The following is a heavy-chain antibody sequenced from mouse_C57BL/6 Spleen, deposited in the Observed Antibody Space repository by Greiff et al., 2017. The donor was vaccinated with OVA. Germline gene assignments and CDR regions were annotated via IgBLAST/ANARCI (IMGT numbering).Heavy chain of an antibody. CDR1: GFTFSSYA. V-gene: IGHV5-4*01. Sequence: EVHLVESGGGLVKPGGSLKLSCAASGFTFSSYAMSWVRQTPEKRLEWVATISDGGSYTYYPDHVKGRFTISRDNAQHNLSLQVSQRKSEDTAMYYCATPIYDGYDGSCADWGQGTLVTVSA. CDR2: ISDGGSYT. J-gene: IGHJ3*01. CDR3: ATPIYDGYDGSCAD. D-gene: IGHD2-3*01.